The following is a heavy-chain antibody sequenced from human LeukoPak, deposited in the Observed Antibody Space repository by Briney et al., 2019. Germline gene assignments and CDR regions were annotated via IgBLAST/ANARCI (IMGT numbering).Heavy chain of an antibody. D-gene: IGHD3-3*01. CDR1: GYTFTGYY. CDR2: INPNSGGT. J-gene: IGHJ4*02. V-gene: IGHV1-2*02. Sequence: ASMKVSCKASGYTFTGYYLHWVRQAPGQGLEWMGWINPNSGGTNYAQNFQGRVTMTRDTSISTAYLELSRLRSDDTAVYYSASGGGADYWSGYYLDYWGQGTLVTVSS. CDR3: ASGGGADYWSGYYLDY.